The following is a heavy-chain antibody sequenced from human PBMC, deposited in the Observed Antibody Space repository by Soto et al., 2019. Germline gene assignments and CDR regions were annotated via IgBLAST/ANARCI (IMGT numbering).Heavy chain of an antibody. CDR1: GFTFPNYW. CDR2: IKHDGSGK. V-gene: IGHV3-7*01. D-gene: IGHD5-12*01. CDR3: ARSNSGYDSIFDY. Sequence: GGSLRLSCAASGFTFPNYWMSWVRQAPGKGLEWVANIKHDGSGKYYVDSVKGRFTISRDNANNSLYLQMNTLRAEDTAVYYCARSNSGYDSIFDYWGQGTLVTVSS. J-gene: IGHJ4*02.